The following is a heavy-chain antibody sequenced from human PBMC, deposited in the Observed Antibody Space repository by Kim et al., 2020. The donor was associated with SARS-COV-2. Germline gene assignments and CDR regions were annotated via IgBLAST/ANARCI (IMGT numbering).Heavy chain of an antibody. J-gene: IGHJ5*02. D-gene: IGHD2-2*01. Sequence: GESLKISCKGSGYNFTDYWIDWVRQMPGKGLEWMGIIYPDDSDTRYSPSFQGQVTISVDKSSYTAYLQWSSLKASDTAMYYCARRGYCDSTICYAAFDRWGQGTLVTVSS. CDR2: IYPDDSDT. V-gene: IGHV5-51*01. CDR3: ARRGYCDSTICYAAFDR. CDR1: GYNFTDYW.